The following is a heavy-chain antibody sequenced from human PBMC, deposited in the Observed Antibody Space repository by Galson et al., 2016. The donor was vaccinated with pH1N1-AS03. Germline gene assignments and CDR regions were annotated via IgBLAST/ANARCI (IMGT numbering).Heavy chain of an antibody. J-gene: IGHJ4*02. CDR3: ARSTHVNEGLDH. Sequence: PALVKPTQTLTLTCTFSGFSLSTGGVHVTWIRQPPGKALEWLALIFWGGETRYSPSLGSRLTITKDTSKNQVVLTMTNVDPMDTATYYCARSTHVNEGLDHGGQGTLVTVSS. V-gene: IGHV2-5*08. CDR2: IFWGGET. D-gene: IGHD2-8*01. CDR1: GFSLSTGGVH.